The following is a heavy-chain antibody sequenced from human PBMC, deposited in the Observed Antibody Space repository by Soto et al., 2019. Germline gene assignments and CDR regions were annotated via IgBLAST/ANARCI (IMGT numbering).Heavy chain of an antibody. D-gene: IGHD6-19*01. CDR3: ARSTFAVAAHYYYYYGMDV. CDR1: GFTFSSYG. V-gene: IGHV3-33*01. Sequence: QVQLVESGGGVVQPGRSLRLSCAASGFTFSSYGMHWVRQAPGKGLEWVAVIWYDGSNKYYADSVKGRFTISRDNSKNTLFLQMNSLRAEDTAVYYCARSTFAVAAHYYYYYGMDVWGQGTTVTVSS. CDR2: IWYDGSNK. J-gene: IGHJ6*02.